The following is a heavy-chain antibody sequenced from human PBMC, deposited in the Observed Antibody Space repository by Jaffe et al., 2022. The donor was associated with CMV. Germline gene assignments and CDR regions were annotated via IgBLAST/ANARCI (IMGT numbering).Heavy chain of an antibody. V-gene: IGHV3-15*01. CDR3: TSYSSGYYYGEY. J-gene: IGHJ4*02. CDR2: IKSKTAGATT. CDR1: GFPFMNAW. D-gene: IGHD3-22*01. Sequence: EVQLVESGGGLAKPGGSLRLSCVASGFPFMNAWMSWVRQPPGKGLEWVGRIKSKTAGATTDYAAPVKGRFTISRDDSKSTLFLQMDGLRTEDTAMYYCTSYSSGYYYGEYWGQGILVTVSS.